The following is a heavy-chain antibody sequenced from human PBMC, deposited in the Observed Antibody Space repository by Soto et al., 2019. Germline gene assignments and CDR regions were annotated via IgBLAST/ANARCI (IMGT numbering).Heavy chain of an antibody. CDR1: GGTFSSYA. CDR2: IIPIFGTA. V-gene: IGHV1-69*13. D-gene: IGHD3-22*01. Sequence: ASVKVSCKASGGTFSSYAISWVRQAPGQGLEWMGGIIPIFGTANYAQKFQGRVTITADESTSTAYMELSSLRSEDTAVYYCARAAYYYDSSGYQSQTFDYWGQGTLVTVSS. CDR3: ARAAYYYDSSGYQSQTFDY. J-gene: IGHJ4*02.